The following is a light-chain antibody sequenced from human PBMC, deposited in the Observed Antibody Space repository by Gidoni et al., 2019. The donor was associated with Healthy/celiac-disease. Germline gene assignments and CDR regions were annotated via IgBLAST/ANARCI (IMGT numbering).Light chain of an antibody. CDR1: RPNIGAGYD. Sequence: QSVLTQPPSVSGAPGQRVTISCTGSRPNIGAGYDVHWYQQLPGPAPKLLIHGNSNRPSGVPDRFSGSKSGTSASLAITGLQAEDEADYYCQSYDSSLSGRGVFGGGTKLTVL. CDR2: GNS. J-gene: IGLJ2*01. CDR3: QSYDSSLSGRGV. V-gene: IGLV1-40*01.